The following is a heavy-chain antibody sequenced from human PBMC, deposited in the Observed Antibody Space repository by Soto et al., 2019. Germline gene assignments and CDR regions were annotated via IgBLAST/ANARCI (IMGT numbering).Heavy chain of an antibody. V-gene: IGHV1-69*06. CDR1: GGSFDYRD. CDR3: ATPAPYFPGHPGSLGT. CDR2: IFSDTA. Sequence: AAVKVSCKASGGSFDYRDVTWLRQAPGQGLGWMGHIFSDTADYAHKFQGRVTITADKSTATAYMQLDSLTSNDTADYYCATPAPYFPGHPGSLGTWGQGTLVTVSS. J-gene: IGHJ5*02. D-gene: IGHD3-9*01.